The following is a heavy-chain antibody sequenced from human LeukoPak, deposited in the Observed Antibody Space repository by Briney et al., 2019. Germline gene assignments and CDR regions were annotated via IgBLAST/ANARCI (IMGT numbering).Heavy chain of an antibody. CDR1: GFIFSSSA. D-gene: IGHD1-20*01. Sequence: PGGSLRLSCSASGFIFSSSAMHWVRQAPGKGLEYVSAVSTSGVTTYYADSVKGRFTISRDNSRNIVYLQMSSLRPEDTAVYFCVTVFRHNWSYDYWGQGTLVTVSS. J-gene: IGHJ4*02. CDR2: VSTSGVTT. CDR3: VTVFRHNWSYDY. V-gene: IGHV3-64D*08.